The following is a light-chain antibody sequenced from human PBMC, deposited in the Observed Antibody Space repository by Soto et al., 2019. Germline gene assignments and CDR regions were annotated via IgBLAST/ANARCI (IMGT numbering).Light chain of an antibody. V-gene: IGKV1-39*01. Sequence: QMTQSPSSLSASLGDRVTITCRASQNIRSYLNWYQQKPGKAPQLLIYATSSLQTGVPSRVSASGSGTDFSLVISDLQPEDSATYYCQQGYSSRWTSGRATKVEI. CDR2: ATS. CDR3: QQGYSSRWT. J-gene: IGKJ1*01. CDR1: QNIRSY.